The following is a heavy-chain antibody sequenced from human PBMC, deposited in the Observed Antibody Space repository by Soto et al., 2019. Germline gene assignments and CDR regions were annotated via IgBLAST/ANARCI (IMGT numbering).Heavy chain of an antibody. D-gene: IGHD7-27*01. J-gene: IGHJ4*02. CDR2: INKDGSQK. Sequence: AGGSLRLSCAASGFTLSNYWMTWVRQAPGKGLEWVANINKDGSQKNYVDSVKGRFTIARDNGQNSLSLQMNSLRVGDTAVYYCVRGLGLAYWGQGALVTVSS. CDR1: GFTLSNYW. CDR3: VRGLGLAY. V-gene: IGHV3-7*03.